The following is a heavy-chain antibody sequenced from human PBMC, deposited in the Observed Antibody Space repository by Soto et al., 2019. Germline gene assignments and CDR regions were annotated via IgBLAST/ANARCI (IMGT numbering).Heavy chain of an antibody. V-gene: IGHV4-59*01. D-gene: IGHD4-17*01. CDR2: IYYSGST. Sequence: PSETVSLTCTVSGGSISSYYWSWIRQPPGKGLEWIGYIYYSGSTNYNPSLKSRVTISVDTSKNQFSLKLSSVTAADTAVYYCARGNYGDYEDYWGQGTLVTVSS. J-gene: IGHJ4*02. CDR1: GGSISSYY. CDR3: ARGNYGDYEDY.